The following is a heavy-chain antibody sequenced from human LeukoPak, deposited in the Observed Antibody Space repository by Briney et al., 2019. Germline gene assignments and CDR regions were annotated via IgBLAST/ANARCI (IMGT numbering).Heavy chain of an antibody. CDR3: ARVKPEYSSGRYSLDY. Sequence: GGSLRLSCAVSGFTFSSYWMSWVRQAPGKGLEWVANIKEDGSEKYYVDSVKGRFTISRDNARNSLYLQMNSLRAEDTAVYYCARVKPEYSSGRYSLDYWGQGTLVTVSS. J-gene: IGHJ4*02. CDR2: IKEDGSEK. D-gene: IGHD6-19*01. CDR1: GFTFSSYW. V-gene: IGHV3-7*01.